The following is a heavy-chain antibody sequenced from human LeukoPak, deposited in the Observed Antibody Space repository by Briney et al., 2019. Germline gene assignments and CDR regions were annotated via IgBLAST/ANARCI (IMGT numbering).Heavy chain of an antibody. CDR1: GFTFRSYW. D-gene: IGHD5-18*01. CDR3: TRGASGHSYSYWFDP. Sequence: PGGSLRLSCAASGFTFRSYWMHWVRQAPGKGLVWVSRTNSDGSSTTYADSVKGRFTISRDNAKNTLYLQMNSLSAEDTAVYYCTRGASGHSYSYWFDPWGPGTPVTVSS. J-gene: IGHJ5*02. V-gene: IGHV3-74*01. CDR2: TNSDGSST.